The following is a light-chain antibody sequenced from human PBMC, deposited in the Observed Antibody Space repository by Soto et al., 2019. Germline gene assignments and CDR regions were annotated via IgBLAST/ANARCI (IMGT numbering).Light chain of an antibody. J-gene: IGLJ3*02. V-gene: IGLV1-44*01. CDR3: AAWDDSLDGPV. Sequence: QSVLTQPHSASGAPGQRVTISCSGSSSNIGSNTVNWYQQFPGTAPRVLMYSNNQRPSGVPDRFSGSKSGTSVFLAISGLQSDDEADYYCAAWDDSLDGPVFGGGTKLTVL. CDR2: SNN. CDR1: SSNIGSNT.